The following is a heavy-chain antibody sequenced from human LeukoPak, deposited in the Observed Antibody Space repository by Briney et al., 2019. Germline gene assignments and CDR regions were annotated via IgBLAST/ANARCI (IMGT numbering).Heavy chain of an antibody. D-gene: IGHD3-16*01. V-gene: IGHV4-59*08. CDR1: GGSFSGYY. J-gene: IGHJ4*02. CDR3: ARHGGRLRHFDY. Sequence: PSETLSLTCAVYGGSFSGYYWSWIRQPPGKGLEWIGYIYYSGSTNYNPSLKSRVTISVDTSKNQFSLKLSSVTAADTAVYYCARHGGRLRHFDYWGQGTLVTVSS. CDR2: IYYSGST.